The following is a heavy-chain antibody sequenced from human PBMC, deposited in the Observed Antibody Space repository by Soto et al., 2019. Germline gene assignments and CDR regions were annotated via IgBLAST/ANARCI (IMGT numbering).Heavy chain of an antibody. D-gene: IGHD4-4*01. Sequence: ASVKVSCKASGYTFTGYYMHWVRQAPGQGLEWMGWINPNSGGTNYAQKFQGRVTMTRDTSISTAYMELSRLRSDDTAVYYCARAKSYSNLFDYWGQGTLVTVSS. J-gene: IGHJ4*02. CDR3: ARAKSYSNLFDY. CDR1: GYTFTGYY. CDR2: INPNSGGT. V-gene: IGHV1-2*02.